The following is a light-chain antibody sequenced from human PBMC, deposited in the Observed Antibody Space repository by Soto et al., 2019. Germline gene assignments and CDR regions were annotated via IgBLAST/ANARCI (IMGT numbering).Light chain of an antibody. Sequence: MHMIQIPSYLSVSVGYRFPITCRAGQGITNALGWYQQKTGKAPKGLIYAVSSLQSEVPSRFRSSGSGTEFTLTISSLQPEEVATYYCLQQHSYPQTFGQGTKVDIK. CDR1: QGITNA. CDR2: AVS. V-gene: IGKV1-17*01. CDR3: LQQHSYPQT. J-gene: IGKJ1*01.